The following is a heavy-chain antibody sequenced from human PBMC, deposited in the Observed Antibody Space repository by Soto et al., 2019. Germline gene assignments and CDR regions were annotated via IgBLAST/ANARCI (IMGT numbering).Heavy chain of an antibody. CDR3: ARDPVVVVPAAIYSGGYYYGMDV. J-gene: IGHJ6*02. CDR2: IIPIFGTA. V-gene: IGHV1-69*13. Sequence: SVKVSCEASGGTFSSYAISWVRQAPGQGLEWMGGIIPIFGTANYAQKFQGRVTITADESTSTAYMELSSLRSEDTAVYYCARDPVVVVPAAIYSGGYYYGMDVWGQGSTVTFSS. D-gene: IGHD2-2*01. CDR1: GGTFSSYA.